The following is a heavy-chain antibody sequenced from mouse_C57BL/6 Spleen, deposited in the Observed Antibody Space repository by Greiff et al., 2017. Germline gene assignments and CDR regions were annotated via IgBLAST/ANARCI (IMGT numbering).Heavy chain of an antibody. CDR3: ARLNWDNYFDY. J-gene: IGHJ2*01. Sequence: QVHVKQSGAELARPGASVKMSCKASGYTFTSYTMHWVKQRPGQGLEWIGYINPSSGYTKYNQKFKDKATLTADKSSSTAYMQLSSLTSEDSAVYYCARLNWDNYFDYWGQGTTLTVSS. CDR2: INPSSGYT. V-gene: IGHV1-4*01. D-gene: IGHD4-1*01. CDR1: GYTFTSYT.